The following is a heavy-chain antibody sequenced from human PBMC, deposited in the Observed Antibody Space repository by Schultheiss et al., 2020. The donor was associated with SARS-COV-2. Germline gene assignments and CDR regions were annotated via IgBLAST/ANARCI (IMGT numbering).Heavy chain of an antibody. J-gene: IGHJ4*02. CDR1: GFTFSSYG. CDR3: ARELFPYFEY. Sequence: GESLKISCAASGFTFSSYGMHWVRQAPGKGLEWVAIIWYDGSNKYYADSVKGRFTISRDNSKNTLYLQMNSLRVEDTAVYYCARELFPYFEYWGQGTLVTVSS. V-gene: IGHV3-30*02. CDR2: IWYDGSNK.